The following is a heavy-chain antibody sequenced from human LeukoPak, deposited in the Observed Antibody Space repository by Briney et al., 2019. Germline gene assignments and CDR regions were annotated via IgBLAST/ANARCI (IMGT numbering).Heavy chain of an antibody. CDR2: IYTSGST. CDR3: ARGRHGLQPFDY. J-gene: IGHJ4*02. Sequence: PSETLSLTCTVSGGSISSGSYYWSWIRQPAGKGLEWIGRIYTSGSTNYNPSLKSRVTISVDTSKNQFSLKLSSVTAADTAVYYCARGRHGLQPFDYWGQGTLVTVS. D-gene: IGHD4-17*01. V-gene: IGHV4-61*02. CDR1: GGSISSGSYY.